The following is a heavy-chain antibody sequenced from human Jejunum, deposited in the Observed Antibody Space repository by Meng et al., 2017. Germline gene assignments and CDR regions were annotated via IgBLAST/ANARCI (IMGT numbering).Heavy chain of an antibody. V-gene: IGHV3-72*01. J-gene: IGHJ3*02. CDR3: TRSYYYDSSAYYVDAFDI. CDR1: GFNFSDHY. D-gene: IGHD3-22*01. CDR2: ARNKANRYST. Sequence: SLKISCAASGFNFSDHYMDWVRQAPGKGLEWVGRARNKANRYSTQYAASVQGRFTISRDDSKNSLYLQMSSLIADDTAVYYCTRSYYYDSSAYYVDAFDIWGQGTMVTVSS.